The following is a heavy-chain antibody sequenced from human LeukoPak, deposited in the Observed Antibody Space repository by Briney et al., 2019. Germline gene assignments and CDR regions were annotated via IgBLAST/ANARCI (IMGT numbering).Heavy chain of an antibody. V-gene: IGHV4-30-4*01. CDR3: ARVITVTTIDY. Sequence: PSETLSLTCTVSGGSISSGDYYWSWIRQPPGKGLEWIGYIYYSGSTYYNPSLRSRVTISIDTSKNQFSLKLSSVTAADTAVYYCARVITVTTIDYWGQGTLVIVSS. J-gene: IGHJ4*02. CDR2: IYYSGST. CDR1: GGSISSGDYY. D-gene: IGHD4-17*01.